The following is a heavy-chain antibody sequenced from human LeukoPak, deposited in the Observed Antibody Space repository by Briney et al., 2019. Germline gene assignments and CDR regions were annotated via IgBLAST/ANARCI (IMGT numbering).Heavy chain of an antibody. CDR1: GFTFFTYS. V-gene: IGHV3-30*04. J-gene: IGHJ4*02. D-gene: IGHD3-3*01. CDR2: ISYDGDKK. CDR3: AIGVTEDTGVAQFDS. Sequence: GGSLRLSCAASGFTFFTYSMHWVRQAPGKGLEWVAVISYDGDKKYYADSVKGRLTISRDNSKNTLYLQMNSLRPDDTAVYYCAIGVTEDTGVAQFDSWGQGTLVFVSS.